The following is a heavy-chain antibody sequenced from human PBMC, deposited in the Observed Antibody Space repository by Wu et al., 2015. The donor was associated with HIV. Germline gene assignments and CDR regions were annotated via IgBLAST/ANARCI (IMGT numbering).Heavy chain of an antibody. V-gene: IGHV1-69*18. CDR1: GGTFSSYA. D-gene: IGHD2-15*01. Sequence: QVQLVQSGAEVKKPGASVKVSCKASGGTFSSYAISWVRQAPGQGLEWMGRIIPIFGTANYAQKFQGRVTITADESTSTAYMELSSLRSEDTAVYYCARGGYCSGGSCYEFDPWGQGTLVTVSS. CDR3: ARGGYCSGGSCYEFDP. CDR2: IIPIFGTA. J-gene: IGHJ5*02.